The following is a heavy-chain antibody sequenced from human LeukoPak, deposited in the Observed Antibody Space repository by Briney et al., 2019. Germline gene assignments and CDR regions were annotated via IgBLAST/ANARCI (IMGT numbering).Heavy chain of an antibody. D-gene: IGHD1-26*01. CDR2: ISSSGSTI. Sequence: GGSLRLFCAASGFTFSDYYMSWIRQAPGKGLEWVSYISSSGSTIYYADSVKGRFTISRDNSKNTLYLQMNSLRAEDTAVYYCAKSSRLEWVANYFDYWGQGTLVTVSS. J-gene: IGHJ4*02. CDR3: AKSSRLEWVANYFDY. CDR1: GFTFSDYY. V-gene: IGHV3-11*01.